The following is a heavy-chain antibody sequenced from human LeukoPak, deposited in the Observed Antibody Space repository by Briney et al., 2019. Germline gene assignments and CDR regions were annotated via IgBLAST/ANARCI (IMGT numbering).Heavy chain of an antibody. V-gene: IGHV3-23*01. D-gene: IGHD3-16*01. CDR1: GFSFSSYA. Sequence: GGSLRLSCAASGFSFSSYAMNWVRQAPGKGLEWVSIIIGTAGGPYYADSVKGRFTISRDNSKNTLYLQMNSLRAEDTAVYYCAKKMGGVWAFDIWGQGTMVTVSS. J-gene: IGHJ3*02. CDR2: IIGTAGGP. CDR3: AKKMGGVWAFDI.